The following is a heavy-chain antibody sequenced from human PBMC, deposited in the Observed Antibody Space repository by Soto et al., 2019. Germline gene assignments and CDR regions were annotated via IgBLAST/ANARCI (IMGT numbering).Heavy chain of an antibody. CDR1: GFTFNSYD. D-gene: IGHD3-3*01. CDR3: ARTCSGYSCDVRL. Sequence: QVQLVQSGAEVKKPGASVKVSCKASGFTFNSYDITWVRQAPGQGLEWMGWISTYSGNTNYAQKFQGRVTMTTDSPTTTDYMEQRSLGSDDTAVYYCARTCSGYSCDVRLWGQGTLVTVSS. V-gene: IGHV1-18*01. J-gene: IGHJ4*02. CDR2: ISTYSGNT.